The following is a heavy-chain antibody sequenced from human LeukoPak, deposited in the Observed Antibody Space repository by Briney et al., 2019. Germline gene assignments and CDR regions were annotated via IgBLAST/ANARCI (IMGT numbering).Heavy chain of an antibody. Sequence: GGSLRLSCAASGFTFSSYAMSWVRQAPGKGLEWVSSTSGSGGSTYYADSVKGRFTISRDNSKNTLYLQMNSLRAQATAVPYYAKMEACTTVTGSGVEYWGQGTLVTVPS. CDR2: TSGSGGST. V-gene: IGHV3-23*01. CDR3: AKMEACTTVTGSGVEY. J-gene: IGHJ4*02. CDR1: GFTFSSYA. D-gene: IGHD4-17*01.